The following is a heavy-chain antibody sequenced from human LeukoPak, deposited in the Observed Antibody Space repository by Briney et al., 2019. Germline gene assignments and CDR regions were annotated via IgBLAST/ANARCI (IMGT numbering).Heavy chain of an antibody. CDR1: GFTLSSYG. D-gene: IGHD3-22*01. V-gene: IGHV3-30*02. J-gene: IGHJ5*02. CDR3: ARGPITMIVVARAGWFDP. Sequence: GGSLRLSCAASGFTLSSYGIHWVRQAPGKGLEWVAFLRYDGINKYYADSVKGRFTISRDYSKNTLYLQMNSLRDEDTAVYYCARGPITMIVVARAGWFDPWGQGTLVTVSS. CDR2: LRYDGINK.